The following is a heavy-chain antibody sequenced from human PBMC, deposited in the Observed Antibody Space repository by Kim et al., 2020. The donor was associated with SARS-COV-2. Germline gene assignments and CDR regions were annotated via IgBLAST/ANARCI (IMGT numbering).Heavy chain of an antibody. CDR2: ISRSSNTI. V-gene: IGHV3-48*02. CDR1: GFTFSSYN. Sequence: GGSLRLSCAASGFTFSSYNMNWVRQAPGKGLEWVAYISRSSNTIYYADSVKGRFTISRDNAKNSLYLQMNSLRDEETAVYYCARDEYYYDSSGSYYGMDVWGQGTTVTVSS. J-gene: IGHJ6*02. D-gene: IGHD3-22*01. CDR3: ARDEYYYDSSGSYYGMDV.